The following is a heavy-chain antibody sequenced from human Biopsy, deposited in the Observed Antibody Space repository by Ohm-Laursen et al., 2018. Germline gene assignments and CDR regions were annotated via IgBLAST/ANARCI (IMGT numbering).Heavy chain of an antibody. Sequence: PGTLSLTCTVSGGSIYNFFWSWIRQPPGKGLEWIGYIYYSGSTNYNPSLKSRVTISVDRSKNHFSPELSSVTAADTAVYYCARVGAGAPSIDYFDYWGQGALVTVSS. CDR1: GGSIYNFF. J-gene: IGHJ4*02. V-gene: IGHV4-59*01. CDR2: IYYSGST. CDR3: ARVGAGAPSIDYFDY. D-gene: IGHD1-26*01.